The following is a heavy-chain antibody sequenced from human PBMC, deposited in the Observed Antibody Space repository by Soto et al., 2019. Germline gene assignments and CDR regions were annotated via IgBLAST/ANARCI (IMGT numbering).Heavy chain of an antibody. J-gene: IGHJ4*02. V-gene: IGHV4-59*01. CDR1: GGSISSYY. CDR2: IYSSGST. Sequence: QVQLQESGPGLVKPSETLSLTCTVSGGSISSYYWSWIRQPPGKGLEWIGYIYSSGSTNYNPPLKNRVTISVDTSKNQFSLQLRSVTAAATAVYYCARGLPWNYAEAFYFDYWGQGTLVTVSS. D-gene: IGHD1-7*01. CDR3: ARGLPWNYAEAFYFDY.